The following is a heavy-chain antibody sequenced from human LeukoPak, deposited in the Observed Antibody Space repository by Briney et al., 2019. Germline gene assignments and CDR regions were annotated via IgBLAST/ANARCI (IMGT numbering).Heavy chain of an antibody. V-gene: IGHV4-4*02. D-gene: IGHD5-12*01. CDR1: GGSISSSNW. J-gene: IGHJ6*02. Sequence: PSGTLSLTCAVSGGSISSSNWWSWVRQPPGKGLEWIGEIYHSGSTNYNPSLKSRVTISVDKSKNQFSLKLSSVTAADTAVYYCARDSSGYDKDYYYGMDVWGQGTTVTVSS. CDR2: IYHSGST. CDR3: ARDSSGYDKDYYYGMDV.